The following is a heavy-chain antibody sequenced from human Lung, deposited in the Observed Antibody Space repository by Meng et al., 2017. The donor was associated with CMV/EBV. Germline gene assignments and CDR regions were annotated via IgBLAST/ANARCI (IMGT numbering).Heavy chain of an antibody. Sequence: SXXVSXKASGGTLNTYVINWVRQAPGQGLEWMGGITPLVGSADYAQKFQGRVTISTDEPTTTAYMDLSSLRSDDTAVYYCATYSSSDTGFDSWGQGSLVTGSS. D-gene: IGHD6-6*01. J-gene: IGHJ4*02. CDR2: ITPLVGSA. V-gene: IGHV1-69*05. CDR3: ATYSSSDTGFDS. CDR1: GGTLNTYV.